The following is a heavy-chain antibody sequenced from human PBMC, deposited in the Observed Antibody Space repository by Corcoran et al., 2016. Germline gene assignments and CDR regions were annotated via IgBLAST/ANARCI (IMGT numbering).Heavy chain of an antibody. CDR2: INPNSGGT. V-gene: IGHV1-2*02. CDR1: GYTFTGYY. D-gene: IGHD3-10*01. J-gene: IGHJ6*02. Sequence: QVQLVQSGAEVKKPGASVKVSCKASGYTFTGYYMHWVRQAPGQGLEWMGWINPNSGGTNYAQKFQGRVTMTRDTSISTAYMELSRLRADDTAVCYCARVMVRGVITAGMDVWGQGTTVTVSS. CDR3: ARVMVRGVITAGMDV.